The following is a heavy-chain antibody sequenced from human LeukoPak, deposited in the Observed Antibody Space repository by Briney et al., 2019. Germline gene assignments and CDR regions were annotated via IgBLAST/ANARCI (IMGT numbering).Heavy chain of an antibody. CDR1: GVSFSSSSYN. Sequence: PSETLSLTCTVPGVSFSSSSYNWGCIRQPPGKGLEWIGSIYYSGSTYYNPSLKSRSTISVDTSKNQFSLKLSSVTAASTDLYFLERTYSSASHNYYNYMDVWGKGTSVTVSS. D-gene: IGHD6-6*01. V-gene: IGHV4-39*01. J-gene: IGHJ6*03. CDR2: IYYSGST. CDR3: ERTYSSASHNYYNYMDV.